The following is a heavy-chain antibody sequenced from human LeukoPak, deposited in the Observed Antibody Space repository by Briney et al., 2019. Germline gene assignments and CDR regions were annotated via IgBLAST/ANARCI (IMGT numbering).Heavy chain of an antibody. D-gene: IGHD3-22*01. V-gene: IGHV3-21*01. CDR3: ARDDNSGHVSL. J-gene: IGHJ4*02. CDR1: ESTFSSYG. Sequence: PGGSLRLSCAASESTFSSYGMNWVRQAPGKGLEWVSSISSSSSYIYYADSVKGRFTISRDNAKNSLYLQMNSLRAEDTAVYYCARDDNSGHVSLWGQGTLVIVSS. CDR2: ISSSSSYI.